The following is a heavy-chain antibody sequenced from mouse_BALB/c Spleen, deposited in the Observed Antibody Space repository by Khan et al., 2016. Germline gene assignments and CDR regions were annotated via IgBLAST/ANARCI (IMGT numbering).Heavy chain of an antibody. CDR3: ASRYDYFDY. V-gene: IGHV5-12-1*01. Sequence: EVELVESGGGLVKPGGSLKLSCAASGFAFSSYDMSWVRQTPEKRLEWVAYISSGGGSTYYPDTVKGRFTLSRDNAKHTLYLQMSSLKSEDTAMYYCASRYDYFDYWGQGTTLTVSS. CDR1: GFAFSSYD. D-gene: IGHD2-14*01. J-gene: IGHJ2*01. CDR2: ISSGGGST.